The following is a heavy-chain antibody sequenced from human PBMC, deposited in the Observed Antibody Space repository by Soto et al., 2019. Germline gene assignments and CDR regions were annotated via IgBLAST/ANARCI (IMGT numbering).Heavy chain of an antibody. CDR2: INPNSGGT. J-gene: IGHJ6*02. Sequence: ASVKVSCKASGYTFSTYGINWVRQAPGQGLEWMGWINPNSGGTNYAQKFRGWVTMTRDTSISTAYMELSRLRSDDTAVDYCARGLQAAIQEGASYYGMDVWGQGTTVTVSS. V-gene: IGHV1-2*04. CDR1: GYTFSTYG. CDR3: ARGLQAAIQEGASYYGMDV. D-gene: IGHD2-2*02.